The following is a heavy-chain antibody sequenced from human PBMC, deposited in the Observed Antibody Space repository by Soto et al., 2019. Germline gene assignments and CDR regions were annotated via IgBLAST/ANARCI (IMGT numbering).Heavy chain of an antibody. V-gene: IGHV3-9*02. Sequence: GGSLRLSCAASGFTSSDYAMHWVRQAPGKGLEWVSGIYYNSDRIDYGDSVKGRFATSRDNAKNSLYLQMNSLRPEDTAVYYCVKDVLPGGADYWGPGTLVTVSS. CDR3: VKDVLPGGADY. CDR2: IYYNSDRI. D-gene: IGHD3-16*01. CDR1: GFTSSDYA. J-gene: IGHJ4*02.